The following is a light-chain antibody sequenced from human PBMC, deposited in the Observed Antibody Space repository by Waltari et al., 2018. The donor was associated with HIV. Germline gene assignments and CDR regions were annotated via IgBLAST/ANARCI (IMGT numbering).Light chain of an antibody. CDR1: LTLVSSDGNTY. Sequence: DVVLTQSPVYLPVTLGQPASISSKSILTLVSSDGNTYLNWFQQRPGQSPRRLIYKVSYRDFGVSDRFSGSGSGTDFKLKISRVEAEDVGDYFCLQTTHWPPFSFGPGTKVDF. V-gene: IGKV2-30*01. J-gene: IGKJ3*01. CDR2: KVS. CDR3: LQTTHWPPFS.